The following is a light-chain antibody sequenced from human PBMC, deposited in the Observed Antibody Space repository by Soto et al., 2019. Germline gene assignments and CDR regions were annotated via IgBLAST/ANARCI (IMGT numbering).Light chain of an antibody. CDR3: CSYGGSYV. V-gene: IGLV2-23*02. Sequence: QSVLTQPASVSESPGQSITISCTGTSSDVGSYNLVSWYQQHPGKAPKVMIYEVSKRPSGVSNRFSGSKSGNTASLTISGLQAEDEADYYCCSYGGSYVFGPGTKVTVL. CDR1: SSDVGSYNL. J-gene: IGLJ1*01. CDR2: EVS.